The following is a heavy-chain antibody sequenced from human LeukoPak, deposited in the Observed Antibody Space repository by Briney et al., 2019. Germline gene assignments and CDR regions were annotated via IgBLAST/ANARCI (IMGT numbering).Heavy chain of an antibody. V-gene: IGHV3-30*18. J-gene: IGHJ4*02. CDR1: GFTFSSYG. Sequence: RPGGSLRLSCAASGFTFSSYGIHWVRQAPGKGLEWVAVISYDGSNKYYADSVKGRFTISRDNSKNTLYLQMNSLRAEDTAVYYCAKDWSDFDYWGQGTLVTVSS. CDR3: AKDWSDFDY. CDR2: ISYDGSNK.